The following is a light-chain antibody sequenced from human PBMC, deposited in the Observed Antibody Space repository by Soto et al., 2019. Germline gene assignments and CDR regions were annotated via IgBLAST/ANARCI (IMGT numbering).Light chain of an antibody. Sequence: QSVLTQPPSASGTPGQRITISCSGRTSNIGSNIVAWYQHLPGTAPKLLIYDNNQRPSGVPDRFSGSKSGTSASLAITGLRPEDEASYFCQSYDSTLSGVVFGGGTKLTVL. J-gene: IGLJ2*01. V-gene: IGLV1-44*01. CDR2: DNN. CDR3: QSYDSTLSGVV. CDR1: TSNIGSNI.